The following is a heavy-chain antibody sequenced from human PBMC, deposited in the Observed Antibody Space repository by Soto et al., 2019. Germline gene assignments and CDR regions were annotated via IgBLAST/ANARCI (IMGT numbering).Heavy chain of an antibody. CDR3: ARIGMALVTAGWFDP. D-gene: IGHD2-21*02. Sequence: QLQLVQSGAEVTEPGSSVKVSCQASGGTLSTYGVTWVRQAPGQGLEWMGGIIPVFGTTTYAQKFQGRVTITADESTNSAYWEVNSLRSEDTAVYFWARIGMALVTAGWFDPWGQGTLVTVSS. CDR2: IIPVFGTT. V-gene: IGHV1-69*01. CDR1: GGTLSTYG. J-gene: IGHJ5*02.